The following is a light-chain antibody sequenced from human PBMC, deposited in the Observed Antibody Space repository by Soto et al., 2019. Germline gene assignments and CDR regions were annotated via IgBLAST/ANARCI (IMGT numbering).Light chain of an antibody. J-gene: IGKJ4*01. CDR1: QSVSGN. V-gene: IGKV3-15*01. CDR2: GAS. Sequence: EIVMTQSPATLSVSPGERATLSCRACQSVSGNLAWYQQKPGQAPRLLIYGASTRATGIPARFSGSGSGTEFTLTISSLQSEDFAVYYCQHYNNWPPVTFGGGTKVEIK. CDR3: QHYNNWPPVT.